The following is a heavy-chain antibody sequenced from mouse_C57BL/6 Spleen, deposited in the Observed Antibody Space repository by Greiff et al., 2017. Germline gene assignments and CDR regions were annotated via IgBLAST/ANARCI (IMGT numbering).Heavy chain of an antibody. CDR3: ARRDLYGSSYGYAMDY. V-gene: IGHV1-80*01. CDR2: IYPGDGDT. J-gene: IGHJ4*01. Sequence: QVQLKQSGAELVKPGASVKISCKASGYAFSSYWMNWVKQRPGKGLEWIGQIYPGDGDTNYNGKFKGKATLTADKSSSTAYMQLSSLTSEDSAVYFCARRDLYGSSYGYAMDYWGQGTSVTVSS. D-gene: IGHD1-1*01. CDR1: GYAFSSYW.